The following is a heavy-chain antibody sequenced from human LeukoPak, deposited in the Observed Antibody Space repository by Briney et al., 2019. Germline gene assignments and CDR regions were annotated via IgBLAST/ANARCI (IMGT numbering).Heavy chain of an antibody. CDR3: ASHYSSGYYPRWIDY. D-gene: IGHD3-22*01. J-gene: IGHJ4*02. CDR2: IIPIFGTA. CDR1: GGTFSSYA. V-gene: IGHV1-69*13. Sequence: ASVTVSCKASGGTFSSYAISWVRQAPGQGLEWMGGIIPIFGTANYAQKFQGRVTITADESTSTAYMELSSLRSEDTAVYYCASHYSSGYYPRWIDYWGQGTLVTVSS.